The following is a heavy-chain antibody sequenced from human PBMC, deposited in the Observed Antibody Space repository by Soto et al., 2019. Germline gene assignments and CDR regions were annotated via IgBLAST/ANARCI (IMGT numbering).Heavy chain of an antibody. Sequence: GSLRLSCAASGFTFSEYWMHWVRQAPGKGLVWVSRLKGDASSTNYADSVKGRFTISRDNAKNTAYLEINSLRAEDTAVYYCARGARGYYYMDVWGKGTKVTVS. J-gene: IGHJ6*03. V-gene: IGHV3-74*01. D-gene: IGHD3-3*01. CDR2: LKGDASST. CDR1: GFTFSEYW. CDR3: ARGARGYYYMDV.